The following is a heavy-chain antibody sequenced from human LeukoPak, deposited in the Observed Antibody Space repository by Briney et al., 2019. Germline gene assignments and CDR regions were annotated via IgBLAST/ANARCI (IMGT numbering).Heavy chain of an antibody. Sequence: SVKVSCKASGYTFTSYDINWVRQAPGQGLEWMGGIIPIFGTANYALKFQGRVTITTDESTSTAYMELSSLRSEDTAVYYCASEGSGSYRYYFDYWGQGTLVTVSS. CDR2: IIPIFGTA. D-gene: IGHD3-10*01. V-gene: IGHV1-69*05. CDR3: ASEGSGSYRYYFDY. J-gene: IGHJ4*02. CDR1: GYTFTSYD.